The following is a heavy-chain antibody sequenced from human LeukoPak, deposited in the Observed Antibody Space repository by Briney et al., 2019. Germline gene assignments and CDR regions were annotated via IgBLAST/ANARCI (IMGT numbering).Heavy chain of an antibody. D-gene: IGHD4-11*01. V-gene: IGHV4-61*02. CDR3: ARDEDSATVTRRGAFDI. CDR2: ISTSET. Sequence: SETLSLTCNVSGGSISSRSYYWGWIRQPAGKGLEWIGRISTSETNDNPSLESRVTISIDTSKNQFYLRLTSVTAADTGLYYCARDEDSATVTRRGAFDIWGQGTMVTVSS. J-gene: IGHJ3*02. CDR1: GGSISSRSYY.